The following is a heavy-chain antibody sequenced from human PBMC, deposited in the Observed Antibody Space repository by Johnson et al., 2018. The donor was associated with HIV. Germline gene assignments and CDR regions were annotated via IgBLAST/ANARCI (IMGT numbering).Heavy chain of an antibody. CDR1: RFTFSAYP. J-gene: IGHJ3*02. V-gene: IGHV3-23*04. Sequence: VQLVESGGGLVQPGGSLRLSCAASRFTFSAYPLHWVRQAPGKGLEWVSAISGSGGSTYYADSVKGRFTISRDNSKNTLYLQMNSLRAEDTAVYYCANGGYSYGYDAFDIWGQGTMVTVSS. CDR2: ISGSGGST. D-gene: IGHD5-18*01. CDR3: ANGGYSYGYDAFDI.